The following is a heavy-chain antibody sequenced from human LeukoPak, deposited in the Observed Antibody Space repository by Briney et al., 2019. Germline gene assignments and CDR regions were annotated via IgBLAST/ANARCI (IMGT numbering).Heavy chain of an antibody. J-gene: IGHJ6*03. CDR1: GYTLTELS. CDR2: FDPEDGET. Sequence: GASVKVSCKVSGYTLTELSMHWVRQAPGKGLEWMGGFDPEDGETIYAQKFQGRVTMTEDTSTDTAYMELSSLRSEDTAVYYCATGKLETYYYYYMDVWGKGTTVTVSS. D-gene: IGHD1-1*01. CDR3: ATGKLETYYYYYMDV. V-gene: IGHV1-24*01.